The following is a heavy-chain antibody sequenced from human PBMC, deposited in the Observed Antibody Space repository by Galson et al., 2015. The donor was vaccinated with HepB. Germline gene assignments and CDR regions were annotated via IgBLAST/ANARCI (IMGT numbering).Heavy chain of an antibody. V-gene: IGHV1-3*01. CDR1: GYTFTSYA. D-gene: IGHD3-16*02. CDR3: ARTDRDMITFGGVIGAFDI. J-gene: IGHJ3*02. Sequence: SVKVSCKASGYTFTSYAMHWVRQAPGQRLEWMGWINAGNGNTKYSQKFQGRVTITRDTSASTAYMELSSLRSEDTAVYYCARTDRDMITFGGVIGAFDIWGQGTMVTVSS. CDR2: INAGNGNT.